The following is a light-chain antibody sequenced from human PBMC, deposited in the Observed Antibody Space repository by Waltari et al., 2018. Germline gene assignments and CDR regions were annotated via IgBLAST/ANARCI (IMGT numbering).Light chain of an antibody. Sequence: VLTQSPATLSLSPGERATLSCRASQNIATHLAWYQQKPGQAPRLLIYDASNRTTGIPARFSGGRFGTDFTLTISRLEPDDFAVYYCQQRGNWPYSFGQGTKLEFK. CDR1: QNIATH. CDR2: DAS. CDR3: QQRGNWPYS. V-gene: IGKV3-11*01. J-gene: IGKJ2*03.